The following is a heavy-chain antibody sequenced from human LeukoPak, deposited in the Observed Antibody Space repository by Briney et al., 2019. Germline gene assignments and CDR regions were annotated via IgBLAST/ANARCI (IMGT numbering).Heavy chain of an antibody. CDR3: ATDLMIGATTPNQYFDY. Sequence: ASVKVSCKVSGYTLTELSMHWVRQAPGNGLERMGGFDPEAGETIYAQKFQGRVTMTEDTSTDTAYMELSSLRSEDTAVYYCATDLMIGATTPNQYFDYWGQGTLVTVSS. J-gene: IGHJ4*02. D-gene: IGHD2-15*01. V-gene: IGHV1-24*01. CDR1: GYTLTELS. CDR2: FDPEAGET.